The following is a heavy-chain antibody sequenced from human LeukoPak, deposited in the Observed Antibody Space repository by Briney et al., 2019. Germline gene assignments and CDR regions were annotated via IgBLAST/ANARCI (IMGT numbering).Heavy chain of an antibody. CDR2: IYHSGST. Sequence: SETLSLTCTVSGYSISSGYYWGWIRQPPGKGLEWIGSIYHSGSTYYNPSLKSRVTISVDTSKNQFSLNLNSVTAADTAFYYCARRGGVTSGSYFDYWGQGILVTVSS. CDR3: ARRGGVTSGSYFDY. V-gene: IGHV4-38-2*02. J-gene: IGHJ4*02. D-gene: IGHD6-19*01. CDR1: GYSISSGYY.